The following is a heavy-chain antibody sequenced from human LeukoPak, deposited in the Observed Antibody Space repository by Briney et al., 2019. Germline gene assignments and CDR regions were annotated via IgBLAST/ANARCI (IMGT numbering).Heavy chain of an antibody. V-gene: IGHV4-39*07. J-gene: IGHJ4*02. CDR3: ARGRARFDY. Sequence: SETLSLTCTVSGGSISSSSYYWGWIRQPPGKGLEWIGSIYYSGSTYYNPSLKSRVTISVDTSKNQFSLKLSSVTAADTAVYYCARGRARFDYWGQGTLVTVSS. CDR1: GGSISSSSYY. CDR2: IYYSGST.